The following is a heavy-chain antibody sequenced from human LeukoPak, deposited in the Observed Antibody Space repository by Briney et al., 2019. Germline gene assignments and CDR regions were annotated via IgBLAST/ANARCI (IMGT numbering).Heavy chain of an antibody. V-gene: IGHV3-23*01. J-gene: IGHJ4*02. CDR3: AKSGGYNSRYYFDY. Sequence: GGSLRLSCAASGFTFSSYAMSWVRQAPGKGLEGFSAISGSGGSTYYADSVKGRFTISRDNSKNTLYLQMNSLRAEDTAVYYCAKSGGYNSRYYFDYWGQGTLVTVSS. CDR2: ISGSGGST. D-gene: IGHD5-12*01. CDR1: GFTFSSYA.